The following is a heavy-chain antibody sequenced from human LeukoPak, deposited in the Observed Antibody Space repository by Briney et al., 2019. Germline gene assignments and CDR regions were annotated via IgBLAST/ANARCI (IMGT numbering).Heavy chain of an antibody. Sequence: GGSLRLSCAASGFTFSSYWMHWVRQAPGKGLMWVSRINSDGSITNYADSVKGRFTISRDNAKNTLYLQMNSLRAEDTAVYYCARVVQGFDDFEIWGQGTMVTVSS. CDR1: GFTFSSYW. CDR3: ARVVQGFDDFEI. J-gene: IGHJ3*02. V-gene: IGHV3-74*01. D-gene: IGHD2-2*01. CDR2: INSDGSIT.